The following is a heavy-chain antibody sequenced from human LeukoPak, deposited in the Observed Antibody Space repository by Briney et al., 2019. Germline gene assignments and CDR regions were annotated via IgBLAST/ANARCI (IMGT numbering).Heavy chain of an antibody. CDR1: GFTFSSYA. V-gene: IGHV3-23*01. CDR3: AKEGVVRGVIINFDF. J-gene: IGHJ4*02. Sequence: PGGSLRLSCAASGFTFSSYAMSWVRQAPGKGLEWVSAISGSGGSTYYADSVQGRFTISRAHSNNTLYLQMNSLRGEDTAVYYCAKEGVVRGVIINFDFLGQGTLVTVSS. D-gene: IGHD3-10*01. CDR2: ISGSGGST.